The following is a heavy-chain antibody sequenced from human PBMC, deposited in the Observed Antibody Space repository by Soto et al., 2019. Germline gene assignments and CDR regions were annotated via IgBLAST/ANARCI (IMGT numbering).Heavy chain of an antibody. J-gene: IGHJ4*02. Sequence: GGSLRLSCAASGFTFSSYAMSWVRQAPGKGLEWVSAISGSGGSTYYADSVKGRFTISRDNSKNTLYLQMNSLRAEDTAVYYCAKDRESFYDFWSGYPFDYWGQGTLVTVSS. CDR3: AKDRESFYDFWSGYPFDY. CDR1: GFTFSSYA. V-gene: IGHV3-23*01. D-gene: IGHD3-3*01. CDR2: ISGSGGST.